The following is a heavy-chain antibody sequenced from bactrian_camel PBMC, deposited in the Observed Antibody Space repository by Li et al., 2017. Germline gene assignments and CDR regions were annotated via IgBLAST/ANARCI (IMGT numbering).Heavy chain of an antibody. V-gene: IGHV3-3*01. CDR1: GDTYSKCL. J-gene: IGHJ4*01. Sequence: HVQLVESGGGSVQAGGSLRLSCATFGDTYSKCLGWFRQAPGKEREGVAVYCTGSGTTYYADSVKGRFSVSHDNAKNTQTLRMNSLKPEDTAMYYCAADPWCTEQYADRRYWGQGTQVTVS. CDR2: YCTGSGTT. D-gene: IGHD1*01. CDR3: AADPWCTEQYADRRY.